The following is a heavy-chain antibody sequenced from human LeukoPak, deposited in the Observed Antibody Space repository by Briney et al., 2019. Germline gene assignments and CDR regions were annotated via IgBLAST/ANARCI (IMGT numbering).Heavy chain of an antibody. J-gene: IGHJ6*03. CDR2: IYYIGTA. Sequence: SETLSLTCSVSGDSISIGDYRWSWIRQSPGKGLEWIGYIYYIGTAYYNPSLRSRVALSADTSKNQFSLKLNSVTVADSAVYFWARARGDSPRIDYYMDVWGKGTTVTLSS. V-gene: IGHV4-30-4*01. CDR1: GDSISIGDYR. D-gene: IGHD3-16*01. CDR3: ARARGDSPRIDYYMDV.